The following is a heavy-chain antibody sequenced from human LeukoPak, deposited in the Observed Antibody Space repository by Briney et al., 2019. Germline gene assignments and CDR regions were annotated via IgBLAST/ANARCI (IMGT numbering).Heavy chain of an antibody. CDR1: GGSISSSSYY. CDR2: IYYSGST. CDR3: ARLVYCGGDCYLHVDAFDI. V-gene: IGHV4-39*01. D-gene: IGHD2-21*02. Sequence: SETLSLTCTVSGGSISSSSYYWGWIRQPPGKGLEWIGSIYYSGSTYYNPSLKSRVTISVDTSKNQFSLKLSSVTAADTAVYYCARLVYCGGDCYLHVDAFDIWGQGTMVTVSS. J-gene: IGHJ3*02.